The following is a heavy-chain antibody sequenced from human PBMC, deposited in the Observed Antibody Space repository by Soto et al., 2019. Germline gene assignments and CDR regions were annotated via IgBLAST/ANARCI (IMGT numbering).Heavy chain of an antibody. CDR1: GGTFSSYA. Sequence: RASVKVSCKASGGTFSSYAISWVRQAPGQGLEWMGGIIPIFGTANYAQKFQGRVTITADESTSTAYMELSSLRSEDTAVYYCARGLCSSASCPPLYYYYGMDVWGQGTTVTVS. CDR3: ARGLCSSASCPPLYYYYGMDV. J-gene: IGHJ6*02. CDR2: IIPIFGTA. D-gene: IGHD2-2*01. V-gene: IGHV1-69*13.